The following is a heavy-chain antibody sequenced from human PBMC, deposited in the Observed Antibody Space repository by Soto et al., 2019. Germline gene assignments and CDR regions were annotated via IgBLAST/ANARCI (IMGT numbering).Heavy chain of an antibody. J-gene: IGHJ2*01. V-gene: IGHV3-66*04. CDR2: IYSGGNT. Sequence: EVQLVESGGGLVQPGGSLRLSCAASGFTASSSYMGWVRQAPGKGLEWVSSIYSGGNTYYADSVRGRFTISTDNSKDTLYLQMTSLRVDDTAMYYCARHVGFYWYFDLWGRGTLVTVSS. CDR1: GFTASSSY. D-gene: IGHD1-26*01. CDR3: ARHVGFYWYFDL.